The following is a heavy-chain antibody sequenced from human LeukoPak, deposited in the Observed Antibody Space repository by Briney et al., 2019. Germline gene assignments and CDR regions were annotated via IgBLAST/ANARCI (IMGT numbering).Heavy chain of an antibody. CDR2: ICVSGGST. CDR1: GFTFSGYA. D-gene: IGHD3-10*02. V-gene: IGHV3-23*01. Sequence: GGSLRLSCAASGFTFSGYAMTWVRQAPGKALEGVSAICVSGGSTSYADPAKGRFTISRGNSENTLYLQMNSLRAEDTAVYYCAKYGVFGDTPRGHFDYWGQGTLVTVSS. CDR3: AKYGVFGDTPRGHFDY. J-gene: IGHJ4*02.